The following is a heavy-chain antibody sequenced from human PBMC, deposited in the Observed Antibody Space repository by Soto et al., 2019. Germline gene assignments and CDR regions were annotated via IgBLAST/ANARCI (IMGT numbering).Heavy chain of an antibody. Sequence: GGSMRLSCTASGFNFSTYAMSWVRQAPGKGLEWVSAISGSGGSTYYADSVKGRFTISRDNSKNTLYLQMNSLRAEDTAVYYCAKTEGYPYYFDYWGQGTLVTVSS. V-gene: IGHV3-23*01. CDR1: GFNFSTYA. CDR2: ISGSGGST. CDR3: AKTEGYPYYFDY. J-gene: IGHJ4*02. D-gene: IGHD6-13*01.